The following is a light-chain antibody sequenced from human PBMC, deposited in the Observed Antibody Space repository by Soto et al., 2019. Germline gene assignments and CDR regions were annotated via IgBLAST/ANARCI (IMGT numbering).Light chain of an antibody. CDR2: YYN. Sequence: QSVLTQPPSVSGAPRQRVTISCSGSSSNIGNHDVIWYQLLPGKAPKLVIYYYNMVPSGVPDRFSGSKSGTSASLAISGLQSEDEADYYCAAWDDSLNGPMFGRGTKLTVL. V-gene: IGLV1-36*01. CDR1: SSNIGNHD. CDR3: AAWDDSLNGPM. J-gene: IGLJ3*02.